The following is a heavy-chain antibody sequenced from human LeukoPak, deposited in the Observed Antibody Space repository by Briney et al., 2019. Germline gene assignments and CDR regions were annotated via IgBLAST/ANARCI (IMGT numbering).Heavy chain of an antibody. CDR3: ARDRSYGYFDY. CDR1: GDSVSSGSFY. CDR2: ISYSGST. J-gene: IGHJ4*02. D-gene: IGHD5-18*01. Sequence: SETLSLTCTVSGDSVSSGSFYWSWIRQPPGKGLEWIGFISYSGSTNHNPSLKSRVTISIDTSRDQFPLTLSSVTAADTAVYYCARDRSYGYFDYWGQGTLVTVSS. V-gene: IGHV4-61*01.